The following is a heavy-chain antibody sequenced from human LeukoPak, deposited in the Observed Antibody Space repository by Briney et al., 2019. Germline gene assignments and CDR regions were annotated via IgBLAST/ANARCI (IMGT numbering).Heavy chain of an antibody. CDR3: ARVGNLYDYYYMDV. Sequence: GGSLRLSCAASGFTFSNYWMSWVRQAPGKGLEWVANINQDGTEKYYVDSVKGRFTISRDNAKNSLYLQMNSLRAEDTAVYYCARVGNLYDYYYMDVWGKGTTVTVSS. CDR2: INQDGTEK. V-gene: IGHV3-7*01. D-gene: IGHD1-14*01. CDR1: GFTFSNYW. J-gene: IGHJ6*03.